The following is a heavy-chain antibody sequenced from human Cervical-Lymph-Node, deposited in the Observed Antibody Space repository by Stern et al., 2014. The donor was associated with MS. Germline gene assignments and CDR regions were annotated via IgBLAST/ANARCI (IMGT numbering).Heavy chain of an antibody. Sequence: QDQLVQSGAEVKKPGSSVKISCKASGGTFNVYAINWLRQAPGQGLEWMGGIIPIFATANYAQKFQGRVTITADGSTRTSSMQLSSLTFDDTAVYYCARDGRHTDNYGLDVWGQGTTVTVSS. CDR3: ARDGRHTDNYGLDV. V-gene: IGHV1-69*12. J-gene: IGHJ6*02. CDR2: IIPIFATA. D-gene: IGHD3-9*01. CDR1: GGTFNVYA.